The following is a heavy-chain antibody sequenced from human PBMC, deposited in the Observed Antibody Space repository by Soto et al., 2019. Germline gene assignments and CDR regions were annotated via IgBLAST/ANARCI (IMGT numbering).Heavy chain of an antibody. CDR2: ISYDGSNK. V-gene: IGHV3-30*18. Sequence: QVQLVESGGGVVQPGRSLRLSCAASGFTFSSYGMHWVRQAPGKGLEWVAVISYDGSNKYYADSVKGRFTISRDNSKNTLYLQMNSLRAEDTAVYYCAKARRIAARPVAFDIWGQGTMVTVSS. CDR1: GFTFSSYG. CDR3: AKARRIAARPVAFDI. D-gene: IGHD6-6*01. J-gene: IGHJ3*02.